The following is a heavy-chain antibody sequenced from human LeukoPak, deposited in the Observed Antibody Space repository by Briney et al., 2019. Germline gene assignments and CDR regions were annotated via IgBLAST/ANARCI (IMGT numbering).Heavy chain of an antibody. CDR1: GYTFTSYD. V-gene: IGHV1-8*01. Sequence: GASVKASCKASGYTFTSYDINWVRQATGQGLEWMGWMNPNSGNTGYAQKFQGRVTMTRNTSISTAYMELSSLRSEDTAVYYCATDISSSWYSNAFDIWGQGTMVTVSS. J-gene: IGHJ3*02. CDR2: MNPNSGNT. D-gene: IGHD6-13*01. CDR3: ATDISSSWYSNAFDI.